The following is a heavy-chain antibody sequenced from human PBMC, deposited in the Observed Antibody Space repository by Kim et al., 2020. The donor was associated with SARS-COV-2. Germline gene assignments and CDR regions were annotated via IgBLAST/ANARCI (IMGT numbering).Heavy chain of an antibody. Sequence: ADSVKCRITIARDNAKNSLYLQMNSLRAEDTAVYYCAREENWNYSYGMDVWGQGTTVTVSS. V-gene: IGHV3-21*01. CDR3: AREENWNYSYGMDV. J-gene: IGHJ6*02. D-gene: IGHD1-1*01.